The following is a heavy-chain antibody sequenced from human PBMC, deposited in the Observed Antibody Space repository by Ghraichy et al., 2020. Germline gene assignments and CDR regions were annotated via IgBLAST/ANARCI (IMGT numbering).Heavy chain of an antibody. CDR2: INPNSGGT. V-gene: IGHV1-2*02. CDR1: GYTFTGYY. J-gene: IGHJ3*02. CDR3: ARSHCLRYCSSTSLGGLDAFDI. D-gene: IGHD2-2*01. Sequence: ASVKVSCKASGYTFTGYYMHWVRQAPGQGLEWMGWINPNSGGTNYAQKFQGRVTMTRDTSISTAYMELSRLRSDDTAVYYCARSHCLRYCSSTSLGGLDAFDIWGQGTMVTVSS.